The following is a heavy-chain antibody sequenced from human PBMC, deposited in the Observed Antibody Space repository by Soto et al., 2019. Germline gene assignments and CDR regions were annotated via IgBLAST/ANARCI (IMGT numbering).Heavy chain of an antibody. CDR2: ISSSSSYI. Sequence: KTGGSLRLSCAASGFTFSSYSMNWVRQAPGKGLEWVSSISSSSSYIYYADSVKGRFTISRDNAKNSLYLQMNSLRAEDTAVYYCASCGGSSSPYYYYGMDVWGQGTTVTDSS. V-gene: IGHV3-21*01. J-gene: IGHJ6*02. CDR3: ASCGGSSSPYYYYGMDV. D-gene: IGHD6-6*01. CDR1: GFTFSSYS.